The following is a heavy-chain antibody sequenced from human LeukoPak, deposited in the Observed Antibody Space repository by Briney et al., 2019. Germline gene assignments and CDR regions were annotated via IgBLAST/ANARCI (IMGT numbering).Heavy chain of an antibody. V-gene: IGHV3-15*01. D-gene: IGHD5-12*01. Sequence: GGSLRLSCAASKFTFSNAWMSWVRQAPGKGLEWVGRIKSKTDGGTIDYTAPVKGRFTISRDDSKNTLYLQMNSPKTEDTAVYYCTTGPYSGYDSPFDYWGQGTLVTVSS. CDR3: TTGPYSGYDSPFDY. CDR1: KFTFSNAW. J-gene: IGHJ4*02. CDR2: IKSKTDGGTI.